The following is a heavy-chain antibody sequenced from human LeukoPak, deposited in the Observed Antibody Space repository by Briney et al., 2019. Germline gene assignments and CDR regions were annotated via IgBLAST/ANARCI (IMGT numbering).Heavy chain of an antibody. CDR1: GGSINSHY. CDR2: IFNTGNT. D-gene: IGHD3-10*01. J-gene: IGHJ4*02. CDR3: ASRPADTTWYGVFDY. V-gene: IGHV4-59*11. Sequence: SETLSLTCSVSGGSINSHYWSWIRQPPATRLERIGYIFNTGNTNYNPSLASRVTMSVDTSRAQFFLRLSPVTAADTAIYYCASRPADTTWYGVFDYWSQGTLVTVSS.